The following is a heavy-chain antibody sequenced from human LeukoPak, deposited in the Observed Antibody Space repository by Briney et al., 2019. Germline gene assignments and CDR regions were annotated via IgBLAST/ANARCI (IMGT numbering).Heavy chain of an antibody. V-gene: IGHV4-4*07. CDR2: IYTSGST. CDR1: GSSISSYY. J-gene: IGHJ5*02. CDR3: ARSYIVVAVCWFDP. D-gene: IGHD6-19*01. Sequence: SETLSLTCTVSGSSISSYYWSWIRQPAGKGLEWIGRIYTSGSTNYNPSLKSRVTMSVDTSKNQFSLKLSSVTAADTAVYYCARSYIVVAVCWFDPWGQGTLVTVSS.